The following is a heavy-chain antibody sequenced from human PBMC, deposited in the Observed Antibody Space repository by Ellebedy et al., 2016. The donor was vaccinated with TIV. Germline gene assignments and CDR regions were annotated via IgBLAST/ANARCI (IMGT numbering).Heavy chain of an antibody. CDR3: VRDGVGAPPFGY. Sequence: GGSLRLXXAASGFTFSSYGIHWVRQAPGKGLEWVAIIWYDGSKKFYADSVKGRFTISRDNAKNTLDLQMNSLRAEDTAVYYCVRDGVGAPPFGYWGQGTLVTVSS. J-gene: IGHJ4*02. D-gene: IGHD1-26*01. CDR2: IWYDGSKK. V-gene: IGHV3-33*01. CDR1: GFTFSSYG.